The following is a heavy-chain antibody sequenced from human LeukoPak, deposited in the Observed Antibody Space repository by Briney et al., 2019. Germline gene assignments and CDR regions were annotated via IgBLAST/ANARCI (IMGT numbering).Heavy chain of an antibody. CDR3: ARGILLWFGDYYYYYMDV. D-gene: IGHD3-10*01. Sequence: SVKVSCKASGGTFSSYAISWVRQAPGQGLEWMGGIIPIFGTANYAQKFQGRVTITTDESTSTAYMELSSLRSEDTAVYYRARGILLWFGDYYYYYMDVWGKGTTVTVSS. CDR1: GGTFSSYA. CDR2: IIPIFGTA. J-gene: IGHJ6*03. V-gene: IGHV1-69*05.